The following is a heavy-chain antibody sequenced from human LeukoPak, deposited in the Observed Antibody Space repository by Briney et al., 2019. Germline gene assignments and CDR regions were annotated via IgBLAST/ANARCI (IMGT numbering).Heavy chain of an antibody. V-gene: IGHV4-31*02. Sequence: IYYSGSTYYNPSLKSRVTISVDTSKNQFSLKLSSVTAADTAVYFCARLYNWNSDYYYGMDVWGQGTTVTVSS. J-gene: IGHJ6*02. D-gene: IGHD1-7*01. CDR2: IYYSGST. CDR3: ARLYNWNSDYYYGMDV.